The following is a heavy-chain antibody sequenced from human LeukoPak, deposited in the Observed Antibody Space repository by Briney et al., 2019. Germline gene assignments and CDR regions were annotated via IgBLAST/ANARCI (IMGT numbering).Heavy chain of an antibody. CDR2: ISGSGGST. J-gene: IGHJ3*02. CDR1: GFTFSSDS. V-gene: IGHV3-23*01. Sequence: GGSLRLSWAASGFTFSSDSISWVRQAPGKGLEWVSAISGSGGSTYYADSVKGRFTISRDNSKNTLYLQMNSLRAEDTAVYYCAKDPSAISPDAFDIWGQGTMVTVSS. CDR3: AKDPSAISPDAFDI.